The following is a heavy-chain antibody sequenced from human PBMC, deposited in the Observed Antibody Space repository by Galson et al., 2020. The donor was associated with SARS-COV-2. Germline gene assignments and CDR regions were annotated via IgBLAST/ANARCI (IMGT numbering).Heavy chain of an antibody. V-gene: IGHV4-39*01. Sequence: SQTLSLTCTVSGGSISSSSYYWGWIRQPPGKGLEWIGSIYYSGSTYYNSSLKSRVTISVDTSKNQFSLKLSSVTAADTAVYYCARGRYFDWLAGDYWGQGTLVTVSS. J-gene: IGHJ4*02. CDR1: GGSISSSSYY. CDR3: ARGRYFDWLAGDY. D-gene: IGHD3-9*01. CDR2: IYYSGST.